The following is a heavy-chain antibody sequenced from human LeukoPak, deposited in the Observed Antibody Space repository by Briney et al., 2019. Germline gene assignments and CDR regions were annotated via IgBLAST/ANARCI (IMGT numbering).Heavy chain of an antibody. CDR1: GFTFDDYA. Sequence: PGRSLRLSCAASGFTFDDYAMHWVRHAPGKGLEWVSGISWNSGSIGYADSVKGRFTIYRDNAKNSLYLQMNSLRAEDTALYYCAKDIIAAAGTLYGMDVWGQGTTVTVSS. V-gene: IGHV3-9*01. J-gene: IGHJ6*02. D-gene: IGHD6-13*01. CDR3: AKDIIAAAGTLYGMDV. CDR2: ISWNSGSI.